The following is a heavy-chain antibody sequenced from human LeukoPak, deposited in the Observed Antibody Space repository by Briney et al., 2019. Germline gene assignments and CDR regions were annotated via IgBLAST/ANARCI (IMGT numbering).Heavy chain of an antibody. CDR2: INPNSGGT. CDR3: ARKASVGYSSGWYYDY. J-gene: IGHJ4*02. D-gene: IGHD6-19*01. CDR1: GYTFTGYY. Sequence: ASVKVSCKASGYTFTGYYMHWVRQAPGQGLEWMGWINPNSGGTNYAQKFQGRVTMTRDTSISAAYMELSWLRSDDTAVYYCARKASVGYSSGWYYDYWGQGTLVTVSS. V-gene: IGHV1-2*02.